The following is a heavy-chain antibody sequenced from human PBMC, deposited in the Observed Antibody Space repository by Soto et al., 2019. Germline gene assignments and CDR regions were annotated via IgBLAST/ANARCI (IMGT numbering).Heavy chain of an antibody. CDR2: IFYSGAS. J-gene: IGHJ4*02. D-gene: IGHD2-21*02. CDR3: ARVFPSYCGGDCSHFDS. V-gene: IGHV4-59*01. Sequence: QVQLQESGPGLVKPSETLSLTCTVSGASINSYYWTWIRQSPGKGLEWIGFIFYSGASNSNPSLRIRVTMSVDTSQNQFSLRLSSVTAADTAVDYCARVFPSYCGGDCSHFDSWGQGTLVTVSS. CDR1: GASINSYY.